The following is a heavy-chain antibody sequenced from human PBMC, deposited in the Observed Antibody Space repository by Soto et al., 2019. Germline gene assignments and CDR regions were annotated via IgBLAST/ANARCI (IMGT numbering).Heavy chain of an antibody. V-gene: IGHV3-21*01. J-gene: IGHJ6*02. CDR2: ISTSSSYI. Sequence: PGGSLRLSCVASGFTFRSYSMNWVRQAPGKGLEWVSSISTSSSYIYYADSVKGRFTISRDNAKNSLYLQMNSLRAEDTAVYYCARRAYYYYGFDVWGQGTTVTVSS. CDR3: ARRAYYYYGFDV. CDR1: GFTFRSYS.